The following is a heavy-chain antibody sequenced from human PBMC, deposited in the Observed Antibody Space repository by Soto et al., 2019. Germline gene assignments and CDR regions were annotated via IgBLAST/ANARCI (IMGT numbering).Heavy chain of an antibody. Sequence: QVTLKESGPMLVKPTETLTLTCTVSGFSLSNARMGVSWIRQSPGKALEWLAHVFSNDEKSYSTSLKSRLTISKDTSKSQVVLIMANLDPADTATYYCARVDERAYTGYGLYYFDSWGQGTLVTVSS. CDR3: ARVDERAYTGYGLYYFDS. CDR1: GFSLSNARMG. V-gene: IGHV2-26*01. J-gene: IGHJ4*02. CDR2: VFSNDEK. D-gene: IGHD5-12*01.